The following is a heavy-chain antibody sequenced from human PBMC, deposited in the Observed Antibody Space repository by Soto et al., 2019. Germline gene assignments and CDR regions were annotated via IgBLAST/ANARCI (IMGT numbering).Heavy chain of an antibody. V-gene: IGHV4-30-2*01. Sequence: PSETLSLTCAVSGVSISSGGYSWSWIRQPPGKGLEWIGYIYHSGSTYYNPSLKSRVTISVDRSKNQFSLKLSSVTAGDTAVYYCEGSDYGSGFDPWGQGTLVTVSS. CDR2: IYHSGST. CDR1: GVSISSGGYS. D-gene: IGHD3-10*01. J-gene: IGHJ5*02. CDR3: EGSDYGSGFDP.